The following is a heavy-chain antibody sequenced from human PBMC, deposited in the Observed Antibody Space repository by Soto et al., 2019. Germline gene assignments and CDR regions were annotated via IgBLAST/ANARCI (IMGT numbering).Heavy chain of an antibody. D-gene: IGHD1-26*01. V-gene: IGHV3-33*01. CDR1: GFTFSSYG. CDR3: AREPGSTWTLDV. CDR2: IWYDGSNK. Sequence: QVQLVESGGGVVQPGRSLRLSCAASGFTFSSYGMHWVRQAPGKGLEWVAVIWYDGSNKYYADSVKGRFTISRDNSKNTLYLQMNSLRAEDTAVYYCAREPGSTWTLDVWGLGTTVTVSS. J-gene: IGHJ6*02.